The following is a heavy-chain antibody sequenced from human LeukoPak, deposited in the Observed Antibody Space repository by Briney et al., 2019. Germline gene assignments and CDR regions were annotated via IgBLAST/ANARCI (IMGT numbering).Heavy chain of an antibody. CDR3: ARPEEHGDYVHYVFDI. V-gene: IGHV5-51*01. Sequence: GESLKISCKGSGYRFTSYWIGWVRQMPGKGLEWMGIIYPGDSDTRYSPSFQGQVSISADKSISTAYLQWSSLKASDTAMYYCARPEEHGDYVHYVFDIWGQGTMVTVSS. CDR1: GYRFTSYW. CDR2: IYPGDSDT. D-gene: IGHD4-17*01. J-gene: IGHJ3*02.